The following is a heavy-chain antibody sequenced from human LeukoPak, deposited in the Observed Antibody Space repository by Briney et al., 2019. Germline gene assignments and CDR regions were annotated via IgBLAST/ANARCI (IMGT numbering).Heavy chain of an antibody. CDR1: GGSISSYY. CDR2: IYYSGST. Sequence: PSETLSLTCTVSGGSISSYYWSWIRQPPGKGLEWIGYIYYSGSTNYNPSLKSRVTISVDTSKNQFSLKLSSVTAADTAVCYCARAAPWFDPWGQGTLVTVSS. CDR3: ARAAPWFDP. J-gene: IGHJ5*02. V-gene: IGHV4-59*13.